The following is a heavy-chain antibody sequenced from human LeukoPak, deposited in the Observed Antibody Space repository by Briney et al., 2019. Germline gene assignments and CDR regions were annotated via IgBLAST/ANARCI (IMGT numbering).Heavy chain of an antibody. D-gene: IGHD3-16*02. Sequence: ASVKVSCKASGYTSISYGISWVRQAPGQGLEWMGWISAYNGNTNYAQKLQGRVTMTTDTSTSTAYMELRSLRSDDTAVYYCARAPEGGVIVTFDYWGQGTLVTVSS. CDR3: ARAPEGGVIVTFDY. J-gene: IGHJ4*02. CDR2: ISAYNGNT. CDR1: GYTSISYG. V-gene: IGHV1-18*01.